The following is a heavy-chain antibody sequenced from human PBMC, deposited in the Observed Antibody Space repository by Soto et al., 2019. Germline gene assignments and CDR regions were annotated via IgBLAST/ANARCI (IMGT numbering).Heavy chain of an antibody. CDR1: GASISSGSHY. CDR3: ARAAAGGRYYYYGMDV. J-gene: IGHJ6*02. V-gene: IGHV4-31*03. Sequence: QVQLQESGPGLVKPSQTLSLTCTVSGASISSGSHYWSWIRQHPGKGLEWIGHIFYSGRTYYNPSLRSRVTISGDTSKNQFSLKLSSVTAADTAVYYCARAAAGGRYYYYGMDVWGQGNTVTVSS. CDR2: IFYSGRT. D-gene: IGHD6-13*01.